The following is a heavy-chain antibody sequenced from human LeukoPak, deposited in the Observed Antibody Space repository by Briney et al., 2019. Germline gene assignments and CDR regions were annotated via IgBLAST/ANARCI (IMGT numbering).Heavy chain of an antibody. Sequence: PGGSLRLSCAASGFTFSSYAMSWVRQAPGKGLGWVSAISGSGGSTYYADSVKGRFTISRDNSKNTLYLQMNSLRAEDTAVYYCAKRYYYDSSGYYSYYFDYWGQGTLVTVSS. D-gene: IGHD3-22*01. J-gene: IGHJ4*02. CDR3: AKRYYYDSSGYYSYYFDY. CDR2: ISGSGGST. V-gene: IGHV3-23*01. CDR1: GFTFSSYA.